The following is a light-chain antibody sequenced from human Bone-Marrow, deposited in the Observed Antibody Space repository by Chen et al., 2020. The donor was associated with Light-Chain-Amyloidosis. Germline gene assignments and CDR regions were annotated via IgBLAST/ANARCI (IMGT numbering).Light chain of an antibody. V-gene: IGLV2-23*02. Sequence: QSALTQPASVTGSPGQSITLSCTGTSREVGGYDIVSWYRQHPGKAPKLLIFEVTKRPSGVSNRFSGSKSGNTASLTISGLRTEDAADYYCCAYRGGSFPYVFGPGTKVTVL. CDR2: EVT. CDR1: SREVGGYDI. CDR3: CAYRGGSFPYV. J-gene: IGLJ1*01.